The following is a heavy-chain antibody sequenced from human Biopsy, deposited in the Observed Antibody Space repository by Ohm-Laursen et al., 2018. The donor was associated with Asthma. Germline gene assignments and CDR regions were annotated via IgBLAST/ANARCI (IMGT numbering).Heavy chain of an antibody. CDR2: ISYDGSNK. D-gene: IGHD3-22*01. Sequence: SLRLSCAASGFTFSSYAMHWVRQAPGKGLEWVAVISYDGSNKYYADSVKGRFTISRGNAKNSVFLHMDSLRPEDTAFYYCAKVRSDWVITESFDYWGQGVLVTVSS. J-gene: IGHJ4*02. CDR1: GFTFSSYA. CDR3: AKVRSDWVITESFDY. V-gene: IGHV3-30-3*01.